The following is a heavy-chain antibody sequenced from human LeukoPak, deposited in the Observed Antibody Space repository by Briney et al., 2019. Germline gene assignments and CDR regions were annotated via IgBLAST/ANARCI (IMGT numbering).Heavy chain of an antibody. CDR3: ARDQDYSYGHFDY. CDR2: TYTSWST. D-gene: IGHD5-18*01. Sequence: SETLSLTCTVSGGSISSGSYYWSWIRQPAGRGLEWMGRTYTSWSTNYNPSIKSRVTISVDTSKNHFSLKLSSVTAADTAVYYCARDQDYSYGHFDYWGQGTLVTVSS. V-gene: IGHV4-61*02. J-gene: IGHJ4*02. CDR1: GGSISSGSYY.